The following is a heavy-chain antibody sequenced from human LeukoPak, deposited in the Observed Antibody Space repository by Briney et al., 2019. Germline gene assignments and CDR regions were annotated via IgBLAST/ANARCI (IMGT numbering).Heavy chain of an antibody. J-gene: IGHJ3*02. D-gene: IGHD4-17*01. CDR2: IYYSGST. V-gene: IGHV4-59*13. CDR1: GGSISSYD. Sequence: SETLSLTCTVSGGSISSYDWSWIRQPPGKGLEWIGYIYYSGSTNYNPSLKSRVTISVDTSKNQFSLKLSSVTAADTAVYSCARDRSYGDAFDIWGQGTMVTVSS. CDR3: ARDRSYGDAFDI.